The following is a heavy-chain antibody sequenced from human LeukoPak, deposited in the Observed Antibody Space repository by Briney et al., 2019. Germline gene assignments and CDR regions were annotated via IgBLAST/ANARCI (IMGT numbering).Heavy chain of an antibody. D-gene: IGHD3-22*01. Sequence: ASVKVSCKASGYTFISYGINWVRQAPGQGLEWMGWINPRSGGTNYAQNFQGRVTMTRDTSINTAYMELSSLRSDDTAVYYCARGVAAYTDYADSSGYDWGQGTLVTVSS. CDR2: INPRSGGT. CDR1: GYTFISYG. J-gene: IGHJ4*02. V-gene: IGHV1-2*02. CDR3: ARGVAAYTDYADSSGYD.